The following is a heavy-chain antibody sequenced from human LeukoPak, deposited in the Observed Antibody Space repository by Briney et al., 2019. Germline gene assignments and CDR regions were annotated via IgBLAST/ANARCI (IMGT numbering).Heavy chain of an antibody. V-gene: IGHV1-46*01. Sequence: GALVKVSCKASGYTFTSYYIHWVRQAPGQGLEWMGIINPSGGSTNYAQKFQGRVTMTRDTSTSTVYMELSSLRSEDSAVYYCARWTTTYLDYWGQGTLVTVSS. CDR1: GYTFTSYY. J-gene: IGHJ4*02. CDR3: ARWTTTYLDY. D-gene: IGHD4-11*01. CDR2: INPSGGST.